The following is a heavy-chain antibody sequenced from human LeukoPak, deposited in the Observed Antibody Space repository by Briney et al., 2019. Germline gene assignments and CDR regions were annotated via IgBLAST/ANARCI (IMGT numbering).Heavy chain of an antibody. CDR2: IIPIFGTA. D-gene: IGHD6-19*01. CDR1: GGTFSSYA. Sequence: ASVKVSCKASGGTFSSYAISWVRQAPGQGLEWMGGIIPIFGTANYAQKFQGRVTITADESTSTAYMELSSLRSEDTAVYYCARDGAVAGPNFDYWGQGTLVTVSS. J-gene: IGHJ4*02. V-gene: IGHV1-69*13. CDR3: ARDGAVAGPNFDY.